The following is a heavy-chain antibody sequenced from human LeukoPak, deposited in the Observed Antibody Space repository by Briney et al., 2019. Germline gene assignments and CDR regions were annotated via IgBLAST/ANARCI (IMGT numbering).Heavy chain of an antibody. Sequence: GRSLRLSCAASGFTFSSYGMHWVRQAPGKGLEWVAVIWHDGSNKYYADSVKGRFTISRDNSKNTLYLQMNSLRAEDTAVYYCARDSATQPRDIVVVPAAMHYYYYYGMDVWGRGTTVTVSS. CDR1: GFTFSSYG. CDR3: ARDSATQPRDIVVVPAAMHYYYYYGMDV. CDR2: IWHDGSNK. V-gene: IGHV3-30*19. J-gene: IGHJ6*04. D-gene: IGHD2-2*01.